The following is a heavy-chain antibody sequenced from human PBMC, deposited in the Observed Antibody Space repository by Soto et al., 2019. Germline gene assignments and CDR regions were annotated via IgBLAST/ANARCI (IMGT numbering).Heavy chain of an antibody. CDR3: ARQSCSSTSCYSWVSWFDP. Sequence: SETLSLTCTVSGGSISSYYWSWIRQPPGKGLEWIGYVHDSWGSHYNPSLKSRVAISLDTSKSQFSLKLTSVTATDTAVYYCARQSCSSTSCYSWVSWFDPWGQGTLVTVSS. J-gene: IGHJ5*02. CDR1: GGSISSYY. D-gene: IGHD2-2*01. CDR2: VHDSWGS. V-gene: IGHV4-59*08.